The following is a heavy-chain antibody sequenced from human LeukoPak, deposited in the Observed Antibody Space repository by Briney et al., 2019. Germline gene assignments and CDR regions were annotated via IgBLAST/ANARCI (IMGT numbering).Heavy chain of an antibody. J-gene: IGHJ5*02. Sequence: PSETLSLTCTVSGGSISSSSHYWGWIRQPPGRGLEWIGRIYYSGSTYCNPSLKSRVTISVDTSKNQFSLKLSSVSAADTAVYHCARHIVVVSTPADWFDPWGQGTLVTVSS. CDR2: IYYSGST. CDR1: GGSISSSSHY. V-gene: IGHV4-39*01. D-gene: IGHD2-21*01. CDR3: ARHIVVVSTPADWFDP.